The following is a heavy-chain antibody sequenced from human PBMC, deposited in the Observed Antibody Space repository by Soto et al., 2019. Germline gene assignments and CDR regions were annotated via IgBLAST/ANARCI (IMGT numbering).Heavy chain of an antibody. V-gene: IGHV4-30-4*01. CDR1: GGSISSGDYY. Sequence: QVQLQESGPGLVKPSQTLSLTCTVSGGSISSGDYYWSWIRQPPGKGLEWIGYIYYSGSTYYNPSLKSRITISAHTSSNQVSRQLNSVTAADTAVYYCARDREDSGGGIDVWGQGTTVTVSS. J-gene: IGHJ6*02. CDR2: IYYSGST. D-gene: IGHD6-6*01. CDR3: ARDREDSGGGIDV.